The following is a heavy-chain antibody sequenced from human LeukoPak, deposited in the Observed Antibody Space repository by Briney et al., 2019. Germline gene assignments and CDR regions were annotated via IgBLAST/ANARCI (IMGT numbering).Heavy chain of an antibody. CDR3: ARVSGDAFDI. J-gene: IGHJ3*02. CDR1: GYTFTSYY. CDR2: INPSGGST. Sequence: ASVKVSCKASGYTFTSYYMHRVRQAPGQGLEWMGIINPSGGSTSYAQKFQGRVTMTTDTSTSTAYMELRSLRSDDTAVYYCARVSGDAFDIWGQGTMVTVSS. V-gene: IGHV1-46*01. D-gene: IGHD1-26*01.